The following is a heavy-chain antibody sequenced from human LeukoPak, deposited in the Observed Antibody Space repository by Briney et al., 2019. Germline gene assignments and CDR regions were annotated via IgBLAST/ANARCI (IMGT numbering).Heavy chain of an antibody. CDR2: INPNSGGA. V-gene: IGHV1-2*02. CDR1: GYTFTGYY. D-gene: IGHD5-12*01. Sequence: ASVKVSCKASGYTFTGYYMHWVRQAPGQGLEWMGWINPNSGGANYAQKFQGRVTMTRDTSISTAYMELSRLRSDDTAVYYCASDPTPSGYDYYFDYWGQGTLVTVSS. CDR3: ASDPTPSGYDYYFDY. J-gene: IGHJ4*02.